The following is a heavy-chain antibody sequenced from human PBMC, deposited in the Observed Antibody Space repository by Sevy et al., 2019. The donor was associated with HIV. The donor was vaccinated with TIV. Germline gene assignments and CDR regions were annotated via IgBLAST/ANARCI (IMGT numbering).Heavy chain of an antibody. V-gene: IGHV3-7*01. CDR3: ASDPDILSGYPSHYFDY. CDR1: GFSFSKYW. Sequence: GGSLRLSCAASGFSFSKYWMSWVRQAPGKGLEWVANIKEDGSQKNYLESVKGRFTISRDNAKNLLYLQMNNLRADDTGVYYWASDPDILSGYPSHYFDYWGQGTLVTVSS. D-gene: IGHD3-9*01. J-gene: IGHJ4*02. CDR2: IKEDGSQK.